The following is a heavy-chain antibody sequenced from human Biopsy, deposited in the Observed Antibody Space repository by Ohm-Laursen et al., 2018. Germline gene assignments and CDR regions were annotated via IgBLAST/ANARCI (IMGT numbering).Heavy chain of an antibody. V-gene: IGHV4-4*07. J-gene: IGHJ3*02. D-gene: IGHD1-26*01. CDR2: IYSNGNT. Sequence: PSQTLSLTCTVSGGSISGHFWSWVRQPAGKGLEWIGRIYSNGNTNYNPSLKSRVSMSVDTSKNHFSLNLTSVTAADTAVYNCARDEGLLRAFDIWGQGTLGTVSS. CDR1: GGSISGHF. CDR3: ARDEGLLRAFDI.